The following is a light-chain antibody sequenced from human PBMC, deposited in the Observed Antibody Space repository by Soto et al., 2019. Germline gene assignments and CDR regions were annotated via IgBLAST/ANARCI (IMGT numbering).Light chain of an antibody. CDR1: QSISSW. V-gene: IGKV1-5*01. CDR2: DAS. J-gene: IGKJ2*02. Sequence: DIQMTQSPSTLSASVGDRVTITCRASQSISSWLAWYQQKPGKAPKLLIYDASNLESGVPSRFSGRTSGTEFTLTISSLQPDDFATYYCQQYKSYLCTFGQGTKLEIK. CDR3: QQYKSYLCT.